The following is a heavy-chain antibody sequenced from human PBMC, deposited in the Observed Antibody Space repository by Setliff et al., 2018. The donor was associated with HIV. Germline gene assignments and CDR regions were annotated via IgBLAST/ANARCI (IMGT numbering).Heavy chain of an antibody. V-gene: IGHV4-38-2*02. J-gene: IGHJ2*01. CDR2: VYYSGST. CDR3: ARDKGGQYYDSSDYWDWYLDL. Sequence: PSETLSLTCTVSGHSISSGYHWGWIRQPPGKGLEWIGSVYYSGSTHYNPSLKSRVTVSVDTSKNQFSLKLSSVTAADTAVYYCARDKGGQYYDSSDYWDWYLDLWGRGTLVTSPQ. D-gene: IGHD3-22*01. CDR1: GHSISSGYH.